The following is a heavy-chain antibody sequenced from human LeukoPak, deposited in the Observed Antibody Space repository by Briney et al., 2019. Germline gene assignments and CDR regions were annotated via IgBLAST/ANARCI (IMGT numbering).Heavy chain of an antibody. J-gene: IGHJ4*02. D-gene: IGHD3-22*01. V-gene: IGHV3-23*01. CDR2: ISSSGANT. Sequence: GGSLRLSCAASGFSFNSYAMNWLPQAPGKGLEGVSVISSSGANTYYAASVKGRFTISRDNAKSTLYLQMDALRADHTAVYYCASSLNGFYRGLDFWGQGTLVTVSS. CDR3: ASSLNGFYRGLDF. CDR1: GFSFNSYA.